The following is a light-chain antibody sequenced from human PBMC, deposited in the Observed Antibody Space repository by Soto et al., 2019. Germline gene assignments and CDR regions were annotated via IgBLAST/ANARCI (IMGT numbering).Light chain of an antibody. V-gene: IGLV2-8*01. CDR2: EVS. CDR1: SSDVGGYNY. J-gene: IGLJ1*01. CDR3: SSYAGSNIFYV. Sequence: QSALTQPPSASGSPGQSVTISCTGTSSDVGGYNYVSWYQQQPGKAPKLMIYEVSKRPSGVPDRFSGSKSGNTASLTVSGLQAEDEADYYCSSYAGSNIFYVFGTGTKLTVL.